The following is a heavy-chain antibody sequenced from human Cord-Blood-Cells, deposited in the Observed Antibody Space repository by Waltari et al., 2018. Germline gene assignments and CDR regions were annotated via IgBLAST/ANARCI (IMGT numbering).Heavy chain of an antibody. V-gene: IGHV4-39*01. J-gene: IGHJ3*02. CDR3: ARQSSSWYTNAFDI. D-gene: IGHD6-13*01. Sequence: QLQLQESGPGLVKPSETLSLTCTVSGGSISSSSYYWGWIRQPPGKGLEWIGSIYYSARTYYSPPLKSRVTISVDTSKNQFSLKLSSVTAADTAVYYCARQSSSWYTNAFDIWGQGTMVTVSS. CDR2: IYYSART. CDR1: GGSISSSSYY.